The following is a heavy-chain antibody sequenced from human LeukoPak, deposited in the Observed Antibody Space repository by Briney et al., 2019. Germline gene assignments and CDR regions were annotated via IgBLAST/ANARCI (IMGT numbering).Heavy chain of an antibody. CDR2: ISSSSSNI. CDR3: VRDGGVSGYDLLDY. V-gene: IGHV3-48*04. J-gene: IGHJ4*02. CDR1: GFAFNTYS. Sequence: GGSLRLSCTASGFAFNTYSIDWVRQAPGKGLEWFSYISSSSSNIYYADSVMGRFTISRDNANNLVFLQMNSLRAEDTAVYYCVRDGGVSGYDLLDYWGQGTLVTVSS. D-gene: IGHD5-12*01.